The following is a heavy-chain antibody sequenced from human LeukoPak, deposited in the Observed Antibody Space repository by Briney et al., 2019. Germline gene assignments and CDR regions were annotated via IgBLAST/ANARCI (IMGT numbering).Heavy chain of an antibody. J-gene: IGHJ4*02. D-gene: IGHD5-18*01. CDR2: ISGSGNYI. CDR3: ARVLREWIPDY. Sequence: PGGSLRLSCAASEVTFSTYTMTWVRQAPGKGLEWVSSISGSGNYIYYADSLKGRFTISIDNANNLLFLQMNSLRAEDTAVYYCARVLREWIPDYWGQGTLVTVSS. V-gene: IGHV3-21*06. CDR1: EVTFSTYT.